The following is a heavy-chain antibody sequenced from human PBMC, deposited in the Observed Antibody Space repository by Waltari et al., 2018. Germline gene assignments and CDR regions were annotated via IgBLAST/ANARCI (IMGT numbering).Heavy chain of an antibody. CDR3: ARLDGYSYGYEFNY. CDR1: GYSISSGYY. V-gene: IGHV4-38-2*01. J-gene: IGHJ4*02. CDR2: IYHSEST. Sequence: QVQLQESGPGLVKPSETLSLTCAVSGYSISSGYYWGWVRQPPGKGLEWIGRIYHSESTYYNPSLKSRVTISVDTSKNQFSLKLSSVTAADTAVYYCARLDGYSYGYEFNYWGQGTLVTVSS. D-gene: IGHD5-18*01.